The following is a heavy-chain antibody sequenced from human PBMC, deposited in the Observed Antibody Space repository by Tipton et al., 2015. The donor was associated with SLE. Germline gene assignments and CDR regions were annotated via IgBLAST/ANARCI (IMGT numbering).Heavy chain of an antibody. Sequence: QVQLVQSGAEVKRPGSSVKVSCKPSGGTFSSYAISWVRQAPGQGLEWMGGIIPIFGTANYAQKFQGRVTITADESTSTAYMELSSLRSEDTAVYYCARDGVMCSSTSCYTAMDVWGKGTTVTVSS. CDR1: GGTFSSYA. J-gene: IGHJ6*04. CDR3: ARDGVMCSSTSCYTAMDV. V-gene: IGHV1-69*01. CDR2: IIPIFGTA. D-gene: IGHD2-2*01.